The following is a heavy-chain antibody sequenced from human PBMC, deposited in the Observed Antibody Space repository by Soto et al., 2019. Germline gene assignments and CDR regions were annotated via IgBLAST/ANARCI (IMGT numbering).Heavy chain of an antibody. J-gene: IGHJ6*02. V-gene: IGHV3-33*08. CDR3: ASDLGEASDSYGLDV. D-gene: IGHD3-10*01. CDR2: IWNDGNNK. Sequence: SLILSCAGSGFTFSSYGMHWVRQAPGKGLEWVAIIWNDGNNKYYADSVMGRFIISRDNSKNRMYLKMNSLRAEDTAVYYCASDLGEASDSYGLDVWGQGTPVTVYS. CDR1: GFTFSSYG.